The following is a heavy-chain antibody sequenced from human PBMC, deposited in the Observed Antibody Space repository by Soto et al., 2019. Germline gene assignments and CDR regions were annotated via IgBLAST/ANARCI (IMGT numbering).Heavy chain of an antibody. CDR2: IIPIFGTG. Sequence: QVQLVQSGAEVKKPGSSVKVSCKASGDTFSRFAFSWVRQAPGQGLEWMGGIIPIFGTGNYAQKIQGRVTITADESTSTVYMELRSLRSEDTAVYYCARSRIGNFYFDYWGQGTLVTVSS. CDR1: GDTFSRFA. J-gene: IGHJ4*02. V-gene: IGHV1-69*01. D-gene: IGHD1-7*01. CDR3: ARSRIGNFYFDY.